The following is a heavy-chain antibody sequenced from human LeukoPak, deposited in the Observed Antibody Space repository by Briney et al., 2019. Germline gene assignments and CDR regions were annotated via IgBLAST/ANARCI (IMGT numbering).Heavy chain of an antibody. J-gene: IGHJ4*02. CDR3: ARHITNDYGDNFDY. CDR2: IYYSGST. CDR1: GGSISSYY. Sequence: SETLSLTCTVSGGSISSYYWSWIRQPPGKGLEWIGYIYYSGSTNYNPSLKSRVTISVDTSKNQFSLKLSSVTAADTAVYYCARHITNDYGDNFDYWGQGTLVTVSS. V-gene: IGHV4-59*08. D-gene: IGHD4-17*01.